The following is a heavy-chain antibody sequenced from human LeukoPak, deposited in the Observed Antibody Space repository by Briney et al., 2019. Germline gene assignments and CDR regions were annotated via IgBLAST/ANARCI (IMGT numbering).Heavy chain of an antibody. V-gene: IGHV3-7*01. Sequence: GGSLRLSCAASGFTFSSYWMSWVRQAPGKGLEWVANIKQDGSEKYYVDSVKGRFTISRDNAENSVYLEMNSLRAEDTAVYHCARTTGALPFDLWGQGTLVTVSP. CDR1: GFTFSSYW. CDR2: IKQDGSEK. CDR3: ARTTGALPFDL. J-gene: IGHJ5*02. D-gene: IGHD1-1*01.